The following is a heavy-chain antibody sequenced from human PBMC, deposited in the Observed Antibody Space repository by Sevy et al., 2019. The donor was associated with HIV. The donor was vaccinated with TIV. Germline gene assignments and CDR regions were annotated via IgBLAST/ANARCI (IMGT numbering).Heavy chain of an antibody. Sequence: GGSLRLSCAASGFTVSSNYMSWVRRAPGKGLEWVSVIYSGGSTYYADSVKGRFTISRDNSKNTLYLQMNSLRAEDTAVYYCARGYSNYYYYYYYGMDVWGQGTTVTVSS. J-gene: IGHJ6*02. CDR1: GFTVSSNY. V-gene: IGHV3-53*01. CDR2: IYSGGST. D-gene: IGHD4-4*01. CDR3: ARGYSNYYYYYYYGMDV.